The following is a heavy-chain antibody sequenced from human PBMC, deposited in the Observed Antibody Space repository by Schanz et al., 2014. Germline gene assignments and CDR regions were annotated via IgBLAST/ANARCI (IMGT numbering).Heavy chain of an antibody. Sequence: QVRLVQSGAEVKKPGSSVKVSCTSSGATFNSYAFGWVRQAPGQGFEWVGSIIPPLRQTRYAQKFEERVIITADTSTTTVYMDLASLTSDDTAVYFCARIIDGDYLYWGQGPLVTVSS. CDR2: IIPPLRQT. J-gene: IGHJ4*02. D-gene: IGHD4-17*01. CDR3: ARIIDGDYLY. CDR1: GATFNSYA. V-gene: IGHV1-69*04.